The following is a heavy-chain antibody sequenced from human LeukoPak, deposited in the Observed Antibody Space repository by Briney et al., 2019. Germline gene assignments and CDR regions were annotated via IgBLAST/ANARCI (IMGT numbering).Heavy chain of an antibody. CDR1: GYTFSTFG. CDR3: ARGDYAANWFDH. D-gene: IGHD4-17*01. J-gene: IGHJ5*02. V-gene: IGHV1-18*01. Sequence: ASVKVSCKASGYTFSTFGFTWVRQAPGQGLEWMGWISSYNGNTKYAQNLQGRVTMTTDTLTSTAYMQLRSLRSDDTAVYYCARGDYAANWFDHWGQGTLVTVSS. CDR2: ISSYNGNT.